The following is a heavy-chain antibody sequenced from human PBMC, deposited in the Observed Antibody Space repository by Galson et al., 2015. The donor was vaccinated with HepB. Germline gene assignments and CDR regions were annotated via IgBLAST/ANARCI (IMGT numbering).Heavy chain of an antibody. CDR3: ATAGYYDIKFPGGYFDL. D-gene: IGHD3-22*01. CDR1: GDTLTELA. J-gene: IGHJ2*01. V-gene: IGHV1-24*01. Sequence: SVKVSCKVSGDTLTELAMHWVRQAPGKGLEWMGGYDPEDGETVYAQNFQGRVTTTDDTSTDTAYMELSSLRSEDTAVYYCATAGYYDIKFPGGYFDLWGRGTLVTVSS. CDR2: YDPEDGET.